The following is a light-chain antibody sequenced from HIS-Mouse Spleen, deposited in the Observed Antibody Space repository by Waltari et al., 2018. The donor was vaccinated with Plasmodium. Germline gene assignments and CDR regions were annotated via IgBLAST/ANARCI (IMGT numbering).Light chain of an antibody. V-gene: IGLV3-10*01. CDR1: AVPTPS. CDR2: EDS. CDR3: YSTDSSGNHRV. Sequence: SYELTQPPSVPVSHGQTARITCPGDAVPTPSASGYQQKSGQAPVLVIYEDSKRPSGIPERFSGSSSGTMATLTISGAQVKDEADYYCYSTDSSGNHRVFGGGTKLTVL. J-gene: IGLJ3*02.